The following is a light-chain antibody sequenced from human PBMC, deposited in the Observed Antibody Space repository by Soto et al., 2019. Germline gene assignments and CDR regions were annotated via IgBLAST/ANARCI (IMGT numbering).Light chain of an antibody. J-gene: IGKJ2*01. CDR1: QIISSN. Sequence: EIVKTQSPATLSVSPGERATLSCRASQIISSNLAWYQQKPGQAPRLLIYGASSRATGIPARFRGSGSGTEFTLTISSLQPEDFAVYYCQQYTNWPYTLGQGTKREIK. CDR3: QQYTNWPYT. CDR2: GAS. V-gene: IGKV3-15*01.